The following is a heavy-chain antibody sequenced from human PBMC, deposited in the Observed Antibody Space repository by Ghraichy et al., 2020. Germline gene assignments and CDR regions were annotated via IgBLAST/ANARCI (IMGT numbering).Heavy chain of an antibody. Sequence: GGSLRLSCAASGFTFITFSSYSMNWVRQVPGKGLEWISYMTGTSATTYYADSVKGRFTIARDNVKNSLYLEMNSLRPEDTAVYFCARGAYNGFWRGDYGYNDTMDGWGQGTTVIVSS. CDR2: MTGTSATT. CDR3: ARGAYNGFWRGDYGYNDTMDG. CDR1: GFTFITFSSYS. D-gene: IGHD3-3*01. J-gene: IGHJ6*02. V-gene: IGHV3-48*01.